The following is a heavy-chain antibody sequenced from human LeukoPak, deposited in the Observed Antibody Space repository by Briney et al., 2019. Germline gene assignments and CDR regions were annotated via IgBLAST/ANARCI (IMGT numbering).Heavy chain of an antibody. CDR2: IYYSGST. V-gene: IGHV4-59*08. J-gene: IGHJ4*02. CDR1: GGSISSYY. D-gene: IGHD3-10*01. CDR3: ARLYGSGSYYKGGDYFDY. Sequence: SETLSLTCTVSGGSISSYYWSWIRQPPGKGLEWIGYIYYSGSTNYNPSLKSRVTISVDTSKNQFSLKLSSVTAADTAVYYCARLYGSGSYYKGGDYFDYWGQETLVTVSS.